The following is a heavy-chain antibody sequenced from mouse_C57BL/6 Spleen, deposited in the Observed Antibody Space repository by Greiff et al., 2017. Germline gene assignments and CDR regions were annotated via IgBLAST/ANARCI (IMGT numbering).Heavy chain of an antibody. CDR3: ARGWDDY. CDR2: ISSGSSSI. CDR1: GFTFSDYG. J-gene: IGHJ2*01. Sequence: EVHLVESGGGLVKPGGSLKLSCAASGFTFSDYGRHWVSQAPEKGLEWVAYISSGSSSIYYADTVKGRFTISRDNAKNTLFLQMTSLRSEDTAMYYCARGWDDYWGQGTTLTVSS. V-gene: IGHV5-17*01. D-gene: IGHD4-1*01.